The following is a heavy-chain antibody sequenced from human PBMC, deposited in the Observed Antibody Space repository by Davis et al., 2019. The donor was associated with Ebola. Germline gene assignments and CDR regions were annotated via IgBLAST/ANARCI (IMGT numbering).Heavy chain of an antibody. CDR2: ISSSSSYT. V-gene: IGHV3-11*03. D-gene: IGHD3-3*01. CDR1: GFTFSDYY. CDR3: AKSGLSFGVVKYHYGMDV. Sequence: GGSLRFSCAASGFTFSDYYMSWIRQAPGKGLEWVSYISSSSSYTNYADSVKGRFTISRDNSKKTLYLQMNSLRAEDTAVYYCAKSGLSFGVVKYHYGMDVWGKGTTVTVSS. J-gene: IGHJ6*04.